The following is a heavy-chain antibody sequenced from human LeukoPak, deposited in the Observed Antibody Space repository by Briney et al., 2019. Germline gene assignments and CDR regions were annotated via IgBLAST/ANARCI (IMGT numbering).Heavy chain of an antibody. V-gene: IGHV4-39*01. D-gene: IGHD6-19*01. CDR1: GGSISSSSYY. CDR2: IYYSGST. Sequence: PSETLSLTCTVSGGSISSSSYYWGWLRQPPGTGLEWIGSIYYSGSTYYNPSLKSRVTISVDTSKNQFSLKLSSVTAADTAVYYCARQTVAGTSHFDYWGQGTLVTVSS. CDR3: ARQTVAGTSHFDY. J-gene: IGHJ4*02.